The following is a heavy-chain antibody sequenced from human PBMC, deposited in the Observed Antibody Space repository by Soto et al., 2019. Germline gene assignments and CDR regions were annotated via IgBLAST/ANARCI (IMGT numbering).Heavy chain of an antibody. Sequence: ASVKVSCKASGYTFTGYHMHWVRQAPGQGLEWMGWINPNSGGTNYAQKFQGWVTMTRDTSISTAYMELSRLRSDDTAVYYCARGGYSSGWYDYYYGMDVWGQGTTVTVSS. CDR3: ARGGYSSGWYDYYYGMDV. CDR2: INPNSGGT. CDR1: GYTFTGYH. J-gene: IGHJ6*02. V-gene: IGHV1-2*04. D-gene: IGHD6-19*01.